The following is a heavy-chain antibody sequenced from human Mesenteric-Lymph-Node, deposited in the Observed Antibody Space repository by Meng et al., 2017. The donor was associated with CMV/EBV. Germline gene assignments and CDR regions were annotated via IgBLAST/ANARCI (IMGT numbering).Heavy chain of an antibody. CDR1: GFTFSSYS. Sequence: GGSLRLSCAASGFTFSSYSMNWVRQAPGKGLEWVSSISSSDSYIYYADSVKGRFTISRDNAKNSLYLQMNSLRAEDTAVYYCASGPVVDDWYFDYWGQGTLVTVSS. CDR2: ISSSDSYI. CDR3: ASGPVVDDWYFDY. J-gene: IGHJ4*02. D-gene: IGHD2-15*01. V-gene: IGHV3-21*04.